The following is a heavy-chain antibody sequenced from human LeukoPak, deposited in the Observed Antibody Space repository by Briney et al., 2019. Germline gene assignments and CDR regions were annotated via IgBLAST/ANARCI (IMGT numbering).Heavy chain of an antibody. D-gene: IGHD3-22*01. J-gene: IGHJ5*02. CDR1: GGSIGSYY. V-gene: IGHV4-59*08. CDR3: ARGWYYYDSSGYYCWFDP. Sequence: KPSETLSLTCTVSGGSIGSYYWSWIRQPPGKGLEWIGYIYYSGSTNYNPSLKSRVTISVDTSKNQFSLKLSSVTAADTAVYYCARGWYYYDSSGYYCWFDPWGQGTLVTVSS. CDR2: IYYSGST.